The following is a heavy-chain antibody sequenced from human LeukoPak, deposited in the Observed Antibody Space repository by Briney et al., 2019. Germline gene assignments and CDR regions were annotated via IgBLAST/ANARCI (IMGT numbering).Heavy chain of an antibody. J-gene: IGHJ4*02. CDR2: ISWNSGSI. D-gene: IGHD3-22*01. Sequence: GGSLRLSCAASGFTFDDYAMYWVRQAPGKGLEWVSGISWNSGSIGYADSVKGRFTISRDNAKNSLYLQMNSLRAEDTALYYCAKDRGAPDRGVFDYWGQGTLVTVSS. CDR1: GFTFDDYA. V-gene: IGHV3-9*01. CDR3: AKDRGAPDRGVFDY.